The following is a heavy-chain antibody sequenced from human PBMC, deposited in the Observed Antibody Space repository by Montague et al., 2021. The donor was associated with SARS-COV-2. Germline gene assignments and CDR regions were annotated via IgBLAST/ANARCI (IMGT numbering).Heavy chain of an antibody. D-gene: IGHD6-19*01. CDR1: GGSISSGGYY. J-gene: IGHJ6*02. CDR3: ARESSGCFFRRCSRYGMDV. CDR2: IYYSGST. Sequence: TLSLTCTVSGGSISSGGYYWSWIRQHPGKGLEWIGYIYYSGSTYYNPSLKGRVTISVDKSKNQFSLKLSSVTAADTAVYYCARESSGCFFRRCSRYGMDVWGQGTTVTVSS. V-gene: IGHV4-31*03.